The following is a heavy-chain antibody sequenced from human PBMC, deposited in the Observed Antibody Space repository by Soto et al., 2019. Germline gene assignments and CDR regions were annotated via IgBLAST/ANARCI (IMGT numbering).Heavy chain of an antibody. Sequence: SETLSLTCTVSGGSISSYYWSWIRQPPGKGLEWIGYIYYSGSTNYNPSLKSRVTISVDTSKNQFSLKLSSVTAADTAVYYCARGYYDILTGYYPIDYWGQGTMVTVPQ. J-gene: IGHJ4*02. CDR2: IYYSGST. CDR3: ARGYYDILTGYYPIDY. CDR1: GGSISSYY. V-gene: IGHV4-59*01. D-gene: IGHD3-9*01.